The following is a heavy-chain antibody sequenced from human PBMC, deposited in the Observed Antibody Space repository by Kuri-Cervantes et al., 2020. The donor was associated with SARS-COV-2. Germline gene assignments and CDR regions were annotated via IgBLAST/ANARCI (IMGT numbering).Heavy chain of an antibody. D-gene: IGHD2-2*01. J-gene: IGHJ6*02. Sequence: GESLKISCAASGFTFSSYAMSWVRQAPGKGLEWVSHISSSSSYTNYADSVKGRFTISRDNAKNSLYLQMNSLRAEDTAVYYCARDSYCSSTSCPYYYGMDVWGQGTTVTVSS. V-gene: IGHV3-11*05. CDR3: ARDSYCSSTSCPYYYGMDV. CDR2: ISSSSSYT. CDR1: GFTFSSYA.